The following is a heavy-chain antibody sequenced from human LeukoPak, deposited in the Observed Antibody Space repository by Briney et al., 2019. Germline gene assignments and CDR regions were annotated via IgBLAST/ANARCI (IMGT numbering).Heavy chain of an antibody. V-gene: IGHV3-23*01. CDR3: AKDGRARYYYDSGYGMDV. CDR2: ISGSGGST. D-gene: IGHD3-10*01. Sequence: PGGSLRLSCAASGFTFSNYVINWVRQAPGQGLEWVSAISGSGGSTSYADSVKGRFTISRDNSKNTLYLQMNSLRAEDTAVYYCAKDGRARYYYDSGYGMDVWGQGTTVTVSS. CDR1: GFTFSNYV. J-gene: IGHJ6*02.